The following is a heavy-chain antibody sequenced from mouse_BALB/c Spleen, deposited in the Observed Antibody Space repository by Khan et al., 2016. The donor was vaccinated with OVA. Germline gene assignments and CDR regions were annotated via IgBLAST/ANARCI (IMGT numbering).Heavy chain of an antibody. J-gene: IGHJ2*01. CDR2: INPHIGET. Sequence: IQLVQSGPELVKPGASVKISCKASGYSFTGYFMNWVMQSHGKSLEWIGRINPHIGETFYNQKFKGKATLTVDESSSTAHMELRSLASEDSAVYYCARIYRSDFDYWGQGTTLTVSS. D-gene: IGHD1-1*01. V-gene: IGHV1-20*02. CDR3: ARIYRSDFDY. CDR1: GYSFTGYF.